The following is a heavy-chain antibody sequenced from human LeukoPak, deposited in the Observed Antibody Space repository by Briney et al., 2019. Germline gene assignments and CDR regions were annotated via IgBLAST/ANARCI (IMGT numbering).Heavy chain of an antibody. CDR1: GGSIRSYY. Sequence: SETLSLTCTVSGGSIRSYYWNWIRQPPGKRLEWIGYIYYSGSTNYNPSLKSRVTISVDTSKNQFSLKLISETAADTAVYYCARVEVVNGYNYPFDYWGQGTLVTVSS. CDR2: IYYSGST. V-gene: IGHV4-59*01. CDR3: ARVEVVNGYNYPFDY. D-gene: IGHD5-24*01. J-gene: IGHJ4*02.